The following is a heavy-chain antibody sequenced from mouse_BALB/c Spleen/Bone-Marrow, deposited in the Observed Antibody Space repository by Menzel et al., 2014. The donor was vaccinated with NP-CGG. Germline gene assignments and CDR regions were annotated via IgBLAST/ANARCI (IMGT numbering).Heavy chain of an antibody. CDR1: GYSFTDYT. Sequence: EVKLQESGPELVKPGASMKISCKASGYSFTDYTMTWVKQSHGKNLEWIGLINPYNGGTGYNQKLKGKATLTVDKSSSTAYMDLLSLTSEDSAVYYCATYYGSGWYFDVWGAGTTVTVSS. CDR2: INPYNGGT. V-gene: IGHV1-26*01. CDR3: ATYYGSGWYFDV. J-gene: IGHJ1*01. D-gene: IGHD1-1*01.